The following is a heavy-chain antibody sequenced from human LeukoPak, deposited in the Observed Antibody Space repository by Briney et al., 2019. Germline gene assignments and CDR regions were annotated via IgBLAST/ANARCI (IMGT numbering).Heavy chain of an antibody. V-gene: IGHV3-21*01. CDR1: GFTFSNYN. CDR3: ARDPYSGNYGNDYYYYMDV. D-gene: IGHD1-26*01. Sequence: GGSLRLSCAASGFTFSNYNMNWVRQAPGKAMECVSSISNSGTYIFYADSVKGRFTISRDNAKNSLYLQMDSLGPEDTAVYYCARDPYSGNYGNDYYYYMDVWGKGTTVTISS. CDR2: ISNSGTYI. J-gene: IGHJ6*03.